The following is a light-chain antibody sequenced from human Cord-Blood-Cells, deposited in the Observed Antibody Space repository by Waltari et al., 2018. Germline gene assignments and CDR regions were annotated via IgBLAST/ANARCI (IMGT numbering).Light chain of an antibody. J-gene: IGKJ5*01. CDR2: DAS. V-gene: IGKV3-11*01. Sequence: EIVLTQSLATLSLSPGERATLSCSASQSVSSYLAWYQQKTGQAPRLLIYDASNRATGIPARFSGSGSGTDFTLTISSLEPEDFAVYYCQQRSNWPITFGQGTRLEIK. CDR3: QQRSNWPIT. CDR1: QSVSSY.